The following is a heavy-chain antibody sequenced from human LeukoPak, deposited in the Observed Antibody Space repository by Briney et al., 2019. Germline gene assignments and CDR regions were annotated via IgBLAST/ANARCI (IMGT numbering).Heavy chain of an antibody. Sequence: GGSLRLSCAASGFTVSSNYMSWVRQAPGKGLEWVSYISSSGSTIYYADSVKGRFTISRDNAKNSLYLQMNSLRAEDTAVYYCARAAYAAGIEEIDPWGQGTLVTVSS. J-gene: IGHJ5*02. V-gene: IGHV3-11*04. CDR3: ARAAYAAGIEEIDP. CDR2: ISSSGSTI. CDR1: GFTVSSNY. D-gene: IGHD6-13*01.